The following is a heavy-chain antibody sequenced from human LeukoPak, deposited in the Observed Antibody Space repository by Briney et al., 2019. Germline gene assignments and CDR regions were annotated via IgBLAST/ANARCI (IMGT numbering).Heavy chain of an antibody. V-gene: IGHV4-61*02. Sequence: PSQTLSLTCTASGGSISSGSYYWSWIRQPAGKGLEWIGRIYTSGSTNYNPSLKGRVTISVDTSKNQFSLKLSSVTAADTAVYYCARGLYSYGYWIYFDYWGQGTLVTVSS. CDR3: ARGLYSYGYWIYFDY. J-gene: IGHJ4*02. CDR2: IYTSGST. CDR1: GGSISSGSYY. D-gene: IGHD5-18*01.